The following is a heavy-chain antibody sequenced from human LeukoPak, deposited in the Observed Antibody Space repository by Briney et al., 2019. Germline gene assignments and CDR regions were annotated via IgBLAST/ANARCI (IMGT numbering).Heavy chain of an antibody. J-gene: IGHJ4*02. V-gene: IGHV3-33*01. CDR2: LWSDGIKT. CDR1: GLTLINYG. D-gene: IGHD6-13*01. Sequence: GGSLRLSCTASGLTLINYGMHWVRQAPGRGLEWVAALWSDGIKTSYADSVRGRFTISRDNSRNTLFLQMDSLRAEDTAVYYCGRDYTSSWTPLFNYWGQGTLVTVSS. CDR3: GRDYTSSWTPLFNY.